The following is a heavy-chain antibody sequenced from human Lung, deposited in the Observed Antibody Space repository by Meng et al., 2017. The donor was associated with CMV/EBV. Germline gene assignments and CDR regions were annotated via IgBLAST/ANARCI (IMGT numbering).Heavy chain of an antibody. CDR2: ISYDGSNK. J-gene: IGHJ4*02. Sequence: SCAASGFTFSSYAMHWVRQAPGKGLEWVAVISYDGSNKYYADSVKGRFTISRDNSKNTLYLQMNSLRAEDTAVYYCARPGSYGGTPYYFDYWGQGKXV. V-gene: IGHV3-30-3*01. CDR1: GFTFSSYA. CDR3: ARPGSYGGTPYYFDY. D-gene: IGHD4-23*01.